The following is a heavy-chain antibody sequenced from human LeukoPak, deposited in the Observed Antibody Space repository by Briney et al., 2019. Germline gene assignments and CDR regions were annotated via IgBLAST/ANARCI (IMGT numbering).Heavy chain of an antibody. D-gene: IGHD3-10*01. CDR1: GGSISSSNW. Sequence: MSSETLSLTCAVSGGSISSSNWWSWVRQPPGKGLEWIGEIYHSGSTNYNPSLKSRVTISVDKSKNQFSLKLSSVTAADTAVYYCASRITMVRGVYARGYYFDYWGQGTLATVSS. V-gene: IGHV4-4*02. CDR2: IYHSGST. CDR3: ASRITMVRGVYARGYYFDY. J-gene: IGHJ4*02.